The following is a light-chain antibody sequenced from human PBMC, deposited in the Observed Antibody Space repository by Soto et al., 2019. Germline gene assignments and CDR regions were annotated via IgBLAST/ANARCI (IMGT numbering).Light chain of an antibody. V-gene: IGKV3-20*01. CDR1: QSVSSSY. J-gene: IGKJ2*01. Sequence: EIVLTQSPGTLSLSPGERATLSCRASQSVSSSYLAWYQQKPGQAPRLLISGASSRATGIPDRFSGSGFGTDFTLTISRLEPEDFAVYYCQQYGSSPYTFGLGTKLQIK. CDR2: GAS. CDR3: QQYGSSPYT.